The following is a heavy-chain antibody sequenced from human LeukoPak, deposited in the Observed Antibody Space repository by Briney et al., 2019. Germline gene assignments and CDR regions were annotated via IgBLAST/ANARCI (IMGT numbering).Heavy chain of an antibody. CDR3: ARERDGYNINFDY. J-gene: IGHJ4*02. CDR1: GFTFSSYS. Sequence: GGSLRLSCAASGFTFSSYSMNWVRQAPGKGLGWVSSISSSSSYIYYADSVKGRFTISRDNAKNSLYLQMNSLRAEDTAVYYCARERDGYNINFDYWGQGTLVTVSS. V-gene: IGHV3-21*01. D-gene: IGHD5-24*01. CDR2: ISSSSSYI.